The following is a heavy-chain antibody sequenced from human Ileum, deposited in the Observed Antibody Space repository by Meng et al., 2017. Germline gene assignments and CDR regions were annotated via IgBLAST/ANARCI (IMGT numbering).Heavy chain of an antibody. V-gene: IGHV3-11*01. D-gene: IGHD1-26*01. Sequence: VQLVESGGGLVKAGGSLKLSWAASGITFSDYYMSWIRQAPGKGLEWVSYISNSGSNIYYVDSVKGRFTISRDNAKNSLYLQMNSLRAEDTAVYYCATLSYSSLGYWGQGTLVTVSS. CDR2: ISNSGSNI. CDR3: ATLSYSSLGY. CDR1: GITFSDYY. J-gene: IGHJ4*02.